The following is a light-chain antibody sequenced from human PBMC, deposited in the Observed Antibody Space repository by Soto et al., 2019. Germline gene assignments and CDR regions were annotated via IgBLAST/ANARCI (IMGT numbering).Light chain of an antibody. J-gene: IGKJ2*01. CDR1: QSISRW. Sequence: DIQMTQSPSTLSASVGDRVTITCRASQSISRWWAWYQQKPGEAPKRLIYKASSLESGVTSRFSGSGSGTEFTLTNSSLQPDDFATYYCQEYKSYSTFGQGTNLEIK. CDR3: QEYKSYST. CDR2: KAS. V-gene: IGKV1-5*03.